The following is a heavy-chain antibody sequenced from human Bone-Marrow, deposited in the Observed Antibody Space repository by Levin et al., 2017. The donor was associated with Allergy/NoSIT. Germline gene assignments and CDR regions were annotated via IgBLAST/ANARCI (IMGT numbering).Heavy chain of an antibody. D-gene: IGHD2-21*01. CDR2: ISGSGDNT. V-gene: IGHV3-23*01. CDR1: DFIFSNAW. Sequence: GGSLRLSCAGSDFIFSNAWMSWVRQAPGKGLEWVSVISGSGDNTYYADSVKGRFTISRDNSKNTLYLQMNSLSAEDTAIYYCVRTPGAIVVTPYFDYWGQGTLVTVSS. CDR3: VRTPGAIVVTPYFDY. J-gene: IGHJ4*02.